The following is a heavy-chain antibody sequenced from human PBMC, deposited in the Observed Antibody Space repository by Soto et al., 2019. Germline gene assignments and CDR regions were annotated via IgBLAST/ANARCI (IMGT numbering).Heavy chain of an antibody. J-gene: IGHJ6*02. CDR3: ARDQRSTRYGMDV. D-gene: IGHD2-2*01. Sequence: GGSLRLSCADSGFTFSNYWMHWVRQAPGKGLVWVSRINSDGSSITYADSVKGRFTISRANAKNTLYLQMNSLRAEDTAVYYCARDQRSTRYGMDVWGQGTTVTVSS. CDR1: GFTFSNYW. CDR2: INSDGSSI. V-gene: IGHV3-74*01.